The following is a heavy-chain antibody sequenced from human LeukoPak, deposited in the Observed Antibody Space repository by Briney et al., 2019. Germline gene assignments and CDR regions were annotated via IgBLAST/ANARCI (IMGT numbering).Heavy chain of an antibody. Sequence: GGTLRLSCATSGFSFSSYGMSWVRQAPGKGLEWVSSISGLSGRTYYADSVKGRVTISRDNSKNALSLQMNSLRAEDTAVYYCARDQDEAADYWGQGTLVTVSS. V-gene: IGHV3-23*01. CDR1: GFSFSSYG. D-gene: IGHD6-13*01. CDR2: ISGLSGRT. CDR3: ARDQDEAADY. J-gene: IGHJ4*02.